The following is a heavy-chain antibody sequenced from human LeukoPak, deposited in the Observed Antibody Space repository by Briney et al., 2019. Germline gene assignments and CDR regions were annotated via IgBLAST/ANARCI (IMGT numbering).Heavy chain of an antibody. Sequence: SETLSLTCAVYGGSFSGYYWSWIRQPPGKGLEWIGEINHSGSTNYNPSLKSRVTISVDTSKNQFSLKLSSVTAADTAVYYCARRGAYWGQGTLVTASS. CDR1: GGSFSGYY. J-gene: IGHJ4*02. V-gene: IGHV4-34*01. CDR2: INHSGST. D-gene: IGHD3-10*01. CDR3: ARRGAY.